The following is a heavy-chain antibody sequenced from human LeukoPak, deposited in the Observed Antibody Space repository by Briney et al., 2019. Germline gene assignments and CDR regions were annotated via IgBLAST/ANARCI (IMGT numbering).Heavy chain of an antibody. Sequence: GGSLRLSCAASGFTVSSNYMSWVRQAPGKGLEWVAFIRYDGSNKYYADSVKGRFTISRDNSKNTLYLQMNSLRAEDTAVYYCAKAGPLRFLDSGAFDIWGQGTMVTVSS. J-gene: IGHJ3*02. D-gene: IGHD3-3*01. CDR3: AKAGPLRFLDSGAFDI. CDR2: IRYDGSNK. CDR1: GFTVSSNY. V-gene: IGHV3-30*02.